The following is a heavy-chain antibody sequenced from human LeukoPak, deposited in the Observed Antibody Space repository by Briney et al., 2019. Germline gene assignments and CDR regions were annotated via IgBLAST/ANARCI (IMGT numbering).Heavy chain of an antibody. CDR2: ISGSGDNT. D-gene: IGHD1-26*01. CDR1: GFTFSGFA. J-gene: IGHJ6*01. CDR3: AKMKGHPLPKYYMDV. Sequence: GGSLRLSCAASGFTFSGFAISWVRRTPGKGLEWVSGISGSGDNTLYADSVKGRFTISRDNSKNTLYLEMNSLRAEDTAIYYCAKMKGHPLPKYYMDVWGQGTTVTVSS. V-gene: IGHV3-23*01.